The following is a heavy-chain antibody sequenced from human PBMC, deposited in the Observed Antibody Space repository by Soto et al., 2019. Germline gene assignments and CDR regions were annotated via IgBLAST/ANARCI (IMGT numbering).Heavy chain of an antibody. CDR1: VFTFSNYA. Sequence: PGGSLRLFCAASVFTFSNYAISRVRQAPVKELERVSLVSATAGTTYYKDSVKVRFTISRDNTRNTVYLQMNSLSADETAADYCAKDRLAGGFDYWGQGTLVSVSS. V-gene: IGHV3-23*01. J-gene: IGHJ4*02. D-gene: IGHD3-16*01. CDR3: AKDRLAGGFDY. CDR2: VSATAGTT.